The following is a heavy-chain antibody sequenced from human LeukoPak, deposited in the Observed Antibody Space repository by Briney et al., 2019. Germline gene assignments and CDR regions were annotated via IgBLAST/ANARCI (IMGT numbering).Heavy chain of an antibody. CDR1: GYTLTELS. V-gene: IGHV1-24*01. CDR3: ATEKKTPGYCSGGSCYGNWFDP. Sequence: ASVKVSCKVSGYTLTELSMHWVRQAPGKGLEWMGGFDPEDGETIYAQKFQGRVTMTEDTSTDTAYMELSSLRSEDTAVYYCATEKKTPGYCSGGSCYGNWFDPWGQGTLVTVSS. J-gene: IGHJ5*02. D-gene: IGHD2-15*01. CDR2: FDPEDGET.